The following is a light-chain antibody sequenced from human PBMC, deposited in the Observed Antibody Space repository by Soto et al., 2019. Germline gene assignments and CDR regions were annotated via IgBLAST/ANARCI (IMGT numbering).Light chain of an antibody. Sequence: SALTQPPSVSAAPGQKVTISCSGGSSNIGDNPVSWYQHLPGTAPKRLIYDNNQRPPGISDRFSGSKSGTSATLGITGLQTGDEADYYCVTWDSSLSAVVFGGGTKLTVL. CDR3: VTWDSSLSAVV. CDR1: SSNIGDNP. V-gene: IGLV1-51*01. CDR2: DNN. J-gene: IGLJ2*01.